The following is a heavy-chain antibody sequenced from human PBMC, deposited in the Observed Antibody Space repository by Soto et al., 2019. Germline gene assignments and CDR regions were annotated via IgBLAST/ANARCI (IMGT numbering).Heavy chain of an antibody. CDR2: ISWNSGTI. CDR3: AKEMRGVSSSSRYCYGLDV. V-gene: IGHV3-9*01. D-gene: IGHD3-10*01. Sequence: EVQLVESGGGLVQPGRSLRLSCAASGFTFDDYAMHWVRQAPGKGMEWFSGISWNSGTIVYADSVKGRFTISRDNAKNSLYPRRDSRRGEDTAMYYCAKEMRGVSSSSRYCYGLDVWGPGTTVTVSS. CDR1: GFTFDDYA. J-gene: IGHJ6*02.